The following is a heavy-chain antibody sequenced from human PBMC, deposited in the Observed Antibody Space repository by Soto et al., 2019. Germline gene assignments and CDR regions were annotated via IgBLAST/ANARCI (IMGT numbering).Heavy chain of an antibody. D-gene: IGHD3-22*01. CDR3: ARMIVEMAFDI. V-gene: IGHV4-30-4*01. CDR2: IYYSGST. J-gene: IGHJ3*02. Sequence: TLSLTCTVSGGSISSGDYYWSWIRQPPGKGPEWIGYIYYSGSTYYNPSLKSRVTISVDTSKNQFSLKLSSVTAADTAVYYCARMIVEMAFDIWGQGTMVTVSS. CDR1: GGSISSGDYY.